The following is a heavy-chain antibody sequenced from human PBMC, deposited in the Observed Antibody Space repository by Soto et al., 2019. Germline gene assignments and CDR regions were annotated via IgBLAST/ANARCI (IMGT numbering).Heavy chain of an antibody. J-gene: IGHJ4*02. CDR3: AKALSEPPYYFDY. CDR1: GFTFSSYA. V-gene: IGHV3-23*01. CDR2: ISGSGGST. Sequence: EVQLLESGGGLVQPGGSLRLSCAASGFTFSSYAMSWVRQAPGKGLEWVSAISGSGGSTYYADSVQSRFTISRDTSKNTLYLQMNSLRAEDTAVDYGAKALSEPPYYFDYCGQGTLVTVSS.